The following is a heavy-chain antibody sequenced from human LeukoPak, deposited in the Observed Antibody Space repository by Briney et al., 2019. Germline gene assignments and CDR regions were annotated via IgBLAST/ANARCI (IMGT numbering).Heavy chain of an antibody. D-gene: IGHD1-26*01. V-gene: IGHV4-59*01. CDR1: GDSMTDYY. CDR3: ARVSAGGGSEWVDN. CDR2: ISYSGRA. J-gene: IGHJ5*02. Sequence: SETLSLICTVSGDSMTDYYWSWIRQPPGKGLKWIGYISYSGRATYNPSVKSRVTISLATSRTQFSLSLTSVTAADTAVYYCARVSAGGGSEWVDNWGQGTLVTVSS.